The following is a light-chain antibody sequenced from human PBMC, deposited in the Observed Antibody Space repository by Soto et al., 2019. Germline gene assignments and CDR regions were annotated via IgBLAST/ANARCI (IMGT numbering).Light chain of an antibody. V-gene: IGLV2-14*02. J-gene: IGLJ3*02. CDR1: SSDVGNYNL. CDR2: EGS. CDR3: SSYTSSSTRV. Sequence: QSALTQPASVSGSPGQSITISCTGTSSDVGNYNLVSWYQQHPGEAPKLLIYEGSKRPSGVSNRFSGSKFGNTASLTISGLQAEDEVDYYCSSYTSSSTRVFGGGTKLTVL.